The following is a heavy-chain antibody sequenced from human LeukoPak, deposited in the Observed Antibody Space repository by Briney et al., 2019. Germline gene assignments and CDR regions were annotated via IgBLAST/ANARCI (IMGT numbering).Heavy chain of an antibody. D-gene: IGHD6-13*01. V-gene: IGHV4-30-4*01. J-gene: IGHJ2*01. Sequence: SETLSLTCTVSGGSISSGDSYWRWIRQPPGKGLEWIGYIYYSGSTYYNPSLKSRVTISVDTSKNQFSLKLSSVTAADTAVYYCARDLVIAAAVNWYFDLWGRGTLVTVSS. CDR2: IYYSGST. CDR3: ARDLVIAAAVNWYFDL. CDR1: GGSISSGDSY.